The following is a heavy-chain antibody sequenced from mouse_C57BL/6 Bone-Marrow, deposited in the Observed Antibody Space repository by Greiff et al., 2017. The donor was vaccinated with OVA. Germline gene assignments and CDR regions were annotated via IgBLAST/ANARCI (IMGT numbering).Heavy chain of an antibody. J-gene: IGHJ3*01. CDR2: IYPGGGYT. CDR3: AREGDYYGSSYVGWFAY. CDR1: GYTFTNYW. V-gene: IGHV1-63*01. D-gene: IGHD1-1*01. Sequence: QVQLKESGAELVRPGTSVKMSCKASGYTFTNYWIGWAKQRPGHGLEWIGDIYPGGGYTNYNEKFKGKATLPADKSSSTAYMQFSSLTSEDSAIYYCAREGDYYGSSYVGWFAYWGQGTLVTVSA.